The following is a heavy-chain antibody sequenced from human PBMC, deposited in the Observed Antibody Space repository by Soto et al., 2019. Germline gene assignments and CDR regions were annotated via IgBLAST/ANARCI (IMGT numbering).Heavy chain of an antibody. J-gene: IGHJ4*02. D-gene: IGHD3-22*01. CDR3: ARDRAEIDSSGLDY. CDR2: IIPIFGTA. Sequence: AASVKVSCKASGGTFSSYAISWVRQAPGQGLEWMGGIIPIFGTANYAQKFQGRVTITADESTSTAYMELSSLRSEDTAVYYCARDRAEIDSSGLDYWGQGTLVTVSS. CDR1: GGTFSSYA. V-gene: IGHV1-69*13.